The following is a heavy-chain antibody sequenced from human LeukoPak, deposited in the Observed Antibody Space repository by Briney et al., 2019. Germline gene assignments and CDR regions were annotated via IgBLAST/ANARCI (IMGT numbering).Heavy chain of an antibody. J-gene: IGHJ4*02. V-gene: IGHV3-48*04. Sequence: PGGSLRLSCAASGFTFSSYSMNWVRQAPGKGLEWVSYISSSSSTIYYADSVKGRFTISRDNAKNSLYLQMNSLRAEDTAIYYCAGYGSGSFWGQGTLVSVSS. CDR2: ISSSSSTI. CDR1: GFTFSSYS. CDR3: AGYGSGSF. D-gene: IGHD3-10*01.